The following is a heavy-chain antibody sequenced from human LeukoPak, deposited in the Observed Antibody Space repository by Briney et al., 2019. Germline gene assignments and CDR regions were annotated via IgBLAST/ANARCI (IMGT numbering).Heavy chain of an antibody. D-gene: IGHD5-18*01. Sequence: GASVKVSCKASGYTFTGYYMHWVRQAPGQGLEWMGWINPSSGGTNYAQKFQGRVTMTRDTSISTAYMELSRLRSDDTAVYYCCRVRATANLDYWGQGTLVTVSS. CDR3: CRVRATANLDY. J-gene: IGHJ4*02. V-gene: IGHV1-2*02. CDR1: GYTFTGYY. CDR2: INPSSGGT.